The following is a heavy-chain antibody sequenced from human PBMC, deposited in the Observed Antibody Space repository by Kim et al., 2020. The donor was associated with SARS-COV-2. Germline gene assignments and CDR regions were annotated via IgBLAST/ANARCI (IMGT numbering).Heavy chain of an antibody. V-gene: IGHV3-23*01. D-gene: IGHD1-1*01. CDR3: AKVLGGYNVYQLGY. CDR2: ISGSGGRT. Sequence: GGSLRLSCAASGLTFSRYAMTWVRQAPGKGLEWVSAISGSGGRTYYADSVKGRFTISRDQSRDTVSLQRNSLRADDTGLYYCAKVLGGYNVYQLGYWGQGTLVTVSS. CDR1: GLTFSRYA. J-gene: IGHJ4*02.